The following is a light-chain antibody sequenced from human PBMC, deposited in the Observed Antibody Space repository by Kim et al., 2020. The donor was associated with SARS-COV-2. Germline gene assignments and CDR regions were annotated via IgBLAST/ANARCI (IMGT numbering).Light chain of an antibody. CDR1: QVICDY. V-gene: IGKV1-27*01. CDR2: AAS. J-gene: IGKJ3*01. CDR3: QRYNSVPST. Sequence: VGTIVTTTCRHGQVICDYVNWYQQTPRKAPRLLIYAASTLQSGVPSRFSGSGSGTEFTLTISSLQPEDVATYYCQRYNSVPSTFGPGTKVDIK.